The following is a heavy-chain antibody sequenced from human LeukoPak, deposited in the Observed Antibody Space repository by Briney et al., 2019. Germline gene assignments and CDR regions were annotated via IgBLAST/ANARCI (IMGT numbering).Heavy chain of an antibody. D-gene: IGHD1-26*01. CDR1: GYTFTSYG. CDR3: ASGLVGATYFDY. J-gene: IGHJ4*02. Sequence: ASVRVSCKASGYTFTSYGISWVRQAPGQGLEWMGWISAYNGNTNYAQKLQGRVTMTTDTSTSTAYMELRSLRSDDTAVYYCASGLVGATYFDYWGQGTLVTVSS. V-gene: IGHV1-18*01. CDR2: ISAYNGNT.